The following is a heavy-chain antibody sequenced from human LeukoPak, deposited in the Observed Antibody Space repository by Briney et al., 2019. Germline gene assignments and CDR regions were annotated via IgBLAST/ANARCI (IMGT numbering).Heavy chain of an antibody. CDR1: VYTFTSYY. D-gene: IGHD3-10*01. Sequence: GASVKVSCKASVYTFTSYYMHWVRQAPGQGLEWMGWISAYNGNTNYAQKLQGRVTMTTDTSTSTAYMELRSLRSDDTAVYYCARGRDLRGVRGVNNYYYMDVWGKGTTVTISS. CDR3: ARGRDLRGVRGVNNYYYMDV. V-gene: IGHV1-18*04. CDR2: ISAYNGNT. J-gene: IGHJ6*03.